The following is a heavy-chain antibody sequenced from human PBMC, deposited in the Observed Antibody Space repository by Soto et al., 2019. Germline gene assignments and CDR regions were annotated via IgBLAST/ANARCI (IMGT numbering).Heavy chain of an antibody. V-gene: IGHV4-39*01. Sequence: SETLSLTCTVSGGSIGSSSYYWGWIRQRPGKGLEWIGSIYYSGSTYYNLSLKSRVTISVDTSKNQFSLKLTSVTAADTAVYYCARLGISAPGMRPLDYWGQGTLVTVSS. CDR1: GGSIGSSSYY. CDR2: IYYSGST. D-gene: IGHD2-2*01. CDR3: ARLGISAPGMRPLDY. J-gene: IGHJ4*02.